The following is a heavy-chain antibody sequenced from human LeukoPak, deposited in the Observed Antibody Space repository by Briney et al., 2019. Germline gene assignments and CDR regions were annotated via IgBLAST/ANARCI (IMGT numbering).Heavy chain of an antibody. CDR1: GVTFTSYA. CDR3: PRASGRGMIVVVPTAGFDI. CDR2: ISYAGGNK. D-gene: IGHD3-22*01. J-gene: IGHJ3*02. V-gene: IGHV3-30*04. Sequence: PGGSLRLSCAASGVTFTSYAMHWVRQAPGKGLEWVAVISYAGGNKYYADSVKGRFTISRDNSKGTLSLPMNSLRAADSAVKYWPRASGRGMIVVVPTAGFDIWGQGTMVTVSS.